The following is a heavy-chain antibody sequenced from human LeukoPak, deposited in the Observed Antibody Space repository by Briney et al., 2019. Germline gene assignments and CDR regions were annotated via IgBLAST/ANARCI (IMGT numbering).Heavy chain of an antibody. J-gene: IGHJ3*02. CDR2: ISSSSSYI. CDR3: AREGTWYYDSSGYRDAFDI. CDR1: GFTFSSYS. Sequence: PGGSLRLSCAASGFTFSSYSMNWVRQAPGKGLEWVSSISSSSSYIYYADSVKGRLTISRDNAKNSLYLQMNSLRAEDTAVFYCAREGTWYYDSSGYRDAFDIWGQGTMVTVSS. V-gene: IGHV3-21*01. D-gene: IGHD3-22*01.